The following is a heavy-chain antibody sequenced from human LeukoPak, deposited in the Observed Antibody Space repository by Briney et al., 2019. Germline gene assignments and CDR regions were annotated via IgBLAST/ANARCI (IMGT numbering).Heavy chain of an antibody. D-gene: IGHD3-3*01. CDR2: INTNTGNP. Sequence: PEASVKVSCKASGYTFTSYAMNWVRQAPGQGLEWMGWINTNTGNPTYAQGFTGRFVLSLDTSVSTAYLQISSLKAEDTAVYYCARVGYDFWSGYFWFSSTHHFDYWGQGTLVTVSS. CDR1: GYTFTSYA. CDR3: ARVGYDFWSGYFWFSSTHHFDY. J-gene: IGHJ4*02. V-gene: IGHV7-4-1*02.